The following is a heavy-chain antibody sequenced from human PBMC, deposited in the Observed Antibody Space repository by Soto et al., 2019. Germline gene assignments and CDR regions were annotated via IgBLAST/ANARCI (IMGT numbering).Heavy chain of an antibody. CDR1: GDSIGTYN. J-gene: IGHJ6*02. V-gene: IGHV4-59*08. CDR2: IYSNGGT. CDR3: VRQGIGALHGLVDV. Sequence: QVQLQASGPGLVKPSDTLSLTCTVSGDSIGTYNWGWIRQPPGKRLEWIGYIYSNGGTSYNPALKRRVTISVDTSTKQFSLRLSSVTAADTAVYYCVRQGIGALHGLVDVWGQGTTVTVSS. D-gene: IGHD1-26*01.